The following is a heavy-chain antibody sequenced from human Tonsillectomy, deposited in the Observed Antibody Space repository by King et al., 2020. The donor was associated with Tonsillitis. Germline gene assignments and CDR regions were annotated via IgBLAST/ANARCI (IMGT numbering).Heavy chain of an antibody. J-gene: IGHJ4*02. D-gene: IGHD4-17*01. V-gene: IGHV3-21*01. CDR1: GFTFSSYS. Sequence: DVQLVESGGGLVKPGGSLRLSCAASGFTFSSYSINWVRQAPGKGLEWVSSIGSSSSYTYYADSVKGRFTISRDNAKNSLYLQMKSLRAEDTAVYYCARDGLYGDYESYYFDYWGQGTLVTVSS. CDR2: IGSSSSYT. CDR3: ARDGLYGDYESYYFDY.